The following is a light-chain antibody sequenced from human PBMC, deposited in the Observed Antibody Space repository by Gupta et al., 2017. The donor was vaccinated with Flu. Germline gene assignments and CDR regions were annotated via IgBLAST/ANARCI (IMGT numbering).Light chain of an antibody. CDR3: QHLNSSPRT. CDR1: QGISSN. Sequence: IQLTHSPSFLSASVGDRVTITCRASQGISSNLAWYQQKPGKAPKLLIYAASTLQSGVPSRFSGSGSGTAFTLTISTLQPEDFATYCCQHLNSSPRTFGQGTKVEIK. J-gene: IGKJ1*01. CDR2: AAS. V-gene: IGKV1-9*01.